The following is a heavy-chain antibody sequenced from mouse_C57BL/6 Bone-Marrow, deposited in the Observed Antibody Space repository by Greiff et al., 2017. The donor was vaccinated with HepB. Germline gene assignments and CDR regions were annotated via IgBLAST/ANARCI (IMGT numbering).Heavy chain of an antibody. D-gene: IGHD1-1*01. V-gene: IGHV3-6*01. CDR1: GYSITSGYY. CDR2: ISYDGSN. J-gene: IGHJ2*01. Sequence: EVQLVESGPGLVKPSQSLSLTCSVTGYSITSGYYWNWIRQFPGNKLEWMGYISYDGSNNYNPSLKNRISITRDTSKNQFFLKLNSVTTEDTATYYCARDPPYYYGSSYYFDYWGQGTTLTVSS. CDR3: ARDPPYYYGSSYYFDY.